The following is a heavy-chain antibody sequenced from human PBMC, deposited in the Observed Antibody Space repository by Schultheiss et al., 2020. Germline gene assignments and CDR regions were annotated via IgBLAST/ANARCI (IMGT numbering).Heavy chain of an antibody. CDR1: GFTFSDYY. D-gene: IGHD5-12*01. V-gene: IGHV3-11*01. CDR2: ISSSGSTI. J-gene: IGHJ4*02. CDR3: ARDPGYSGYDSPDY. Sequence: GGSLRLSCAASGFTFSDYYMSWIRQAPGKGLEWVSYISSSGSTIYYADSVKGRFTISRDNAKNSLYLQVNSLRVEDTALYYCARDPGYSGYDSPDYWGQGTLVTVSS.